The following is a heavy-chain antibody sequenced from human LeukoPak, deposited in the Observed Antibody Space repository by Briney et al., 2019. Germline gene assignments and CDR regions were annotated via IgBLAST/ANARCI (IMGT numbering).Heavy chain of an antibody. J-gene: IGHJ4*02. Sequence: GGSLRLSCAASGFTFSSYAMSWVRQAPGKGLEWVSAISGSGGSTYYAESVKGRFTISRDNSKNTLYLQVDSLRAEDTAVYYCAKEDMWDSGSSHYFDYWGQGTLVTVSS. CDR1: GFTFSSYA. D-gene: IGHD1-26*01. CDR2: ISGSGGST. CDR3: AKEDMWDSGSSHYFDY. V-gene: IGHV3-23*01.